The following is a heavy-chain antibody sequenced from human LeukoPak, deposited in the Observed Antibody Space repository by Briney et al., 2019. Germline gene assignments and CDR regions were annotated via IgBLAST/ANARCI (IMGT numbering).Heavy chain of an antibody. CDR2: IVPMVGIT. CDR1: GGTFSSYA. D-gene: IGHD6-6*01. CDR3: QADKYSSSTQNDY. V-gene: IGHV1-69*04. Sequence: SVKVSCKASGGTFSSYAISWVRQAPGQGLDWMGRIVPMVGITNYAQTFQGRVTITADKSTSTAYMELSSVGSEDTAVYYCQADKYSSSTQNDYWGQGTLVTVSS. J-gene: IGHJ4*02.